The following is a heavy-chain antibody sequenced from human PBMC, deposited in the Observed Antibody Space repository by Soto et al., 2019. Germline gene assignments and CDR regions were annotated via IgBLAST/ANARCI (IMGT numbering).Heavy chain of an antibody. CDR2: IYHSGST. CDR3: ARAGTSYGDYEENWFDP. V-gene: IGHV4-38-2*01. J-gene: IGHJ5*02. CDR1: GYSISSGYY. Sequence: PSETLSLTCGVSGYSISSGYYWGWIRQPPGKGLEWIGSIYHSGSTCYNPSLKSRVTISVDTSKNQFSLRLSSVTAADTAVYYCARAGTSYGDYEENWFDPWGQGTLVTVSS. D-gene: IGHD4-17*01.